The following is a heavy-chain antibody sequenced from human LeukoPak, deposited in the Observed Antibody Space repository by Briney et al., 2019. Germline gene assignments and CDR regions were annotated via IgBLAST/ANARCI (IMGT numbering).Heavy chain of an antibody. Sequence: GASVKVYCKVSGYTLTELSMHWVRQAPGKGLEWMGGFDPEDGETIYAQKFQGRVTMTEDTSTDTAYMELSSLRSEDTAVYYCATPMVRGVENWFDPWGQGTLVTVSS. CDR1: GYTLTELS. CDR3: ATPMVRGVENWFDP. V-gene: IGHV1-24*01. D-gene: IGHD3-10*01. J-gene: IGHJ5*02. CDR2: FDPEDGET.